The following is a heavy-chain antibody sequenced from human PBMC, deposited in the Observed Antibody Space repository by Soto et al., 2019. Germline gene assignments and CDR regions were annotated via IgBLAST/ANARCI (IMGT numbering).Heavy chain of an antibody. CDR3: AKGGDIVVVPAAMGDY. V-gene: IGHV3-23*01. D-gene: IGHD2-2*01. J-gene: IGHJ4*02. Sequence: EVQLLESGGGLVQPGGSLRLSCAASGFTFSSYAMSWVRQAPGKGLEWVSAISGSGGSTYYADSVKGRFTISRDNSKNTLSLQMNSLRAEDTAVYYCAKGGDIVVVPAAMGDYWGQGTLVTVSS. CDR1: GFTFSSYA. CDR2: ISGSGGST.